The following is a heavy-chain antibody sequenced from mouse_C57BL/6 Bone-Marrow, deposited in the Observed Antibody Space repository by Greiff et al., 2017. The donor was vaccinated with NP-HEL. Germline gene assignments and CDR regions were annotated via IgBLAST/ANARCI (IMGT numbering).Heavy chain of an antibody. CDR3: TTRGYWYFDV. CDR1: GFNIKDDY. J-gene: IGHJ1*03. CDR2: IDPENGDT. Sequence: VQLQQSGAELVRPGASVKLSCTASGFNIKDDYMHWVKQRPEQGLEWIGWIDPENGDTEYASKFQGKATITADTSSNTAYLQLSSLTSEDTAVYYCTTRGYWYFDVWGTGTTVTVSS. V-gene: IGHV14-4*01.